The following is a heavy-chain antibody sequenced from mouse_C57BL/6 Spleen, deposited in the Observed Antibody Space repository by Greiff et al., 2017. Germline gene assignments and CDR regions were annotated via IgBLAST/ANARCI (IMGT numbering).Heavy chain of an antibody. V-gene: IGHV1-82*01. CDR2: IYPGDGDT. Sequence: QVQLKESGPELVEPGASVKISCKASGYAFSSSWMNWVKQRPGKGLEWIGRIYPGDGDTNYNGKFKGKATLTADKSSSTAYMQLSSLTSEDSAVYFCAIRYYGSIYWYFDVWGTGTTVTVSS. D-gene: IGHD1-1*01. CDR3: AIRYYGSIYWYFDV. CDR1: GYAFSSSW. J-gene: IGHJ1*03.